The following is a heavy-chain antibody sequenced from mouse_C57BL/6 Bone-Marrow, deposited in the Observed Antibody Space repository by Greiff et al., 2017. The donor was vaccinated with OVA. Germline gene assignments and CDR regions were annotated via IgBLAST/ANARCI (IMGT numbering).Heavy chain of an antibody. J-gene: IGHJ3*01. D-gene: IGHD3-2*02. CDR1: GYTFTSYW. Sequence: VQLQQPGAELVRPGSSVKLSCKASGYTFTSYWMDWVKQRPGQGLEWIGNIYPSDSETHYNQKFKDKATLTVEKSSSTAYMQLSSLTSEDSAVYYCARQLRLREAWFAYWGQGTLVTVSA. CDR2: IYPSDSET. CDR3: ARQLRLREAWFAY. V-gene: IGHV1-61*01.